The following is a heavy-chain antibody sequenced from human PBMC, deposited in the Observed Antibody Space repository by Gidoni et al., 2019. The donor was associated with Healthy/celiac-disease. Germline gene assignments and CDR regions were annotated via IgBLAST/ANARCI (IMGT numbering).Heavy chain of an antibody. CDR2: ISGSGGST. Sequence: EVQLLESGGGLVQPGGSLILPCAASGFTFSSSAISWVRQAPGKGLEWVSAISGSGGSTYYAYSVKGRFTISRDNSKNTLYLQMNSLRAEDTAVYYCAKGPEYDYVWGSYRTNWYFDLWGRGTLVTVSS. J-gene: IGHJ2*01. D-gene: IGHD3-16*02. CDR3: AKGPEYDYVWGSYRTNWYFDL. V-gene: IGHV3-23*01. CDR1: GFTFSSSA.